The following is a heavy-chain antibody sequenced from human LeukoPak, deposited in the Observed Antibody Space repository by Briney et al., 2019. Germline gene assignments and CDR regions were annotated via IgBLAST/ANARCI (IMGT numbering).Heavy chain of an antibody. Sequence: GGSLRLSCAASGFTFSNAWISWVRQAPGKGLEWVGRIKSKTDGGTTDYAAPVKGRFTISRDDSKNTLYLQMNSLKTEDTAVYYCTTAGKEYYYDSSGYYYNFDYWGQGTLVTVSS. V-gene: IGHV3-15*01. CDR1: GFTFSNAW. CDR2: IKSKTDGGTT. CDR3: TTAGKEYYYDSSGYYYNFDY. D-gene: IGHD3-22*01. J-gene: IGHJ4*02.